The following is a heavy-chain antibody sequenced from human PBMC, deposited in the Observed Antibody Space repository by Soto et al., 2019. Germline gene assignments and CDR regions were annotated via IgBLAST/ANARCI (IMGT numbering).Heavy chain of an antibody. CDR3: ARNGNPPAVRALWFGDHGSYYYYGMDV. D-gene: IGHD3-10*01. CDR2: ISLNSGSI. J-gene: IGHJ6*02. CDR1: GFTFADYA. V-gene: IGHV3-9*01. Sequence: GGALRLSCAASGFTFADYAMHWVRQAPGKGLEWVSGISLNSGSIGYADSVKGRFTISRDYATNSLYLQMNSHRADDTAVYYCARNGNPPAVRALWFGDHGSYYYYGMDVWGQGTTVTVSS.